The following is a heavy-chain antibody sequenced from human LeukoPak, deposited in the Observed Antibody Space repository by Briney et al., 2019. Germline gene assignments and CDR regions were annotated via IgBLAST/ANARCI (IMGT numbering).Heavy chain of an antibody. CDR3: AIENRDSSGYYSYYFDY. J-gene: IGHJ4*02. CDR1: GGSFSGYS. Sequence: PSETLSLTCAVYGGSFSGYSWSWIRQPPGKGLEWIGEIHHSGSTNYNPSLKSRVTISVDTSKNQFSLKLSSVTAADTAVYYCAIENRDSSGYYSYYFDYWGQGTLVTV. D-gene: IGHD3-22*01. V-gene: IGHV4-34*01. CDR2: IHHSGST.